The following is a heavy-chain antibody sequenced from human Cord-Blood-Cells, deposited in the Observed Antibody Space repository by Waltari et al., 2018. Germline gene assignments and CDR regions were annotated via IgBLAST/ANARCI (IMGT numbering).Heavy chain of an antibody. CDR1: GFTFSSYS. CDR2: ISSSSSTI. V-gene: IGHV3-48*02. Sequence: EVQLVESGGGLVQPGGSLRLSCAASGFTFSSYSMKWVRQAPGKGLEWVSYISSSSSTIYYADSVKGRFTISRDNAKNSLYLQMNSLRDEDTAVYYCARDRWFSFWSGYGYYYYGMDVWGQGP. CDR3: ARDRWFSFWSGYGYYYYGMDV. J-gene: IGHJ6*02. D-gene: IGHD3-3*01.